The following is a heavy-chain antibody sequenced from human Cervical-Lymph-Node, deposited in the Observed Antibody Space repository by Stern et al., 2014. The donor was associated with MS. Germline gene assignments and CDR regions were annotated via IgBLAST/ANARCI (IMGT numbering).Heavy chain of an antibody. Sequence: VQLVESGGGVVQPGRSLRLSCAASGFTFSSYGMHWVRQAPGKGLEWVAVISYDGSNKYYADSVKGRFTISRDNSKNTLYLQMNSLRAEDTAVYYCAKDRVAVAGLSFDYWGQGTLVTVSS. J-gene: IGHJ4*02. V-gene: IGHV3-30*18. CDR1: GFTFSSYG. CDR3: AKDRVAVAGLSFDY. D-gene: IGHD6-19*01. CDR2: ISYDGSNK.